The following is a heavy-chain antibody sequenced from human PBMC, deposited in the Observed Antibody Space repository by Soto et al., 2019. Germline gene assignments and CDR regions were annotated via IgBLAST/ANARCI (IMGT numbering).Heavy chain of an antibody. CDR3: ARLFHYDSSGYSAPAFDM. J-gene: IGHJ3*02. Sequence: SQTLSLTCAISGDSVSSNSAAWNWIRQCPSRVLEWLGRTYYRSKWYNDYAVSVKSRITINPDTPKNQFSLQLNSVTHEDTAVYYCARLFHYDSSGYSAPAFDMWGPGTMLTV. V-gene: IGHV6-1*01. CDR2: TYYRSKWYN. D-gene: IGHD3-22*01. CDR1: GDSVSSNSAA.